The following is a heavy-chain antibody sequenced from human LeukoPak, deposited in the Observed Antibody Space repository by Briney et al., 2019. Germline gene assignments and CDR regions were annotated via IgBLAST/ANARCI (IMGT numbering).Heavy chain of an antibody. CDR2: ISSSSSYI. J-gene: IGHJ4*02. D-gene: IGHD2-15*01. Sequence: GGSLRLSCAASGFTFSSYSMNWVRQAPGKELEWVSSISSSSSYIYYADSVKGRFTISRDNAKNSLYLQMNSLRAEDTAVYYCARGYCSGGSCYPYYFDYWGQGTLVTVSS. V-gene: IGHV3-21*01. CDR3: ARGYCSGGSCYPYYFDY. CDR1: GFTFSSYS.